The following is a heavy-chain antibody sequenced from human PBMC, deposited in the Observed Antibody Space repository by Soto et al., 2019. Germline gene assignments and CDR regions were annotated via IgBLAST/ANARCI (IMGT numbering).Heavy chain of an antibody. Sequence: PSETLSLTCTVSGGSISSGGYYWSWIRQPPGKGLEWIGYIYYSGSTNYNPSLKSRVTISVDTSKNQFSLKLSSVTAADTAVYYCARDWVLDYWGPGTLVTVSS. J-gene: IGHJ4*02. D-gene: IGHD3-16*01. CDR2: IYYSGST. V-gene: IGHV4-61*08. CDR3: ARDWVLDY. CDR1: GGSISSGGYY.